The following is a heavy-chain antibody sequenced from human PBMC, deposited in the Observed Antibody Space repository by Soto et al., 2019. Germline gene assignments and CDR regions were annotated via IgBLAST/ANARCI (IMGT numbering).Heavy chain of an antibody. D-gene: IGHD3-22*01. V-gene: IGHV4-31*03. CDR3: ARAEVGELGISYYDSSGYYQAFDY. Sequence: QVQLQESGPRLVKPSQTLSLTCTVSGGSISSGGYYWSWIRQHPGKGLEWIGYIYYSGSTYYNPSIKSRVTVSVDTSKNQFSLKLSSVTAADTAVYYCARAEVGELGISYYDSSGYYQAFDYWGQGTLVTVSS. CDR2: IYYSGST. J-gene: IGHJ4*02. CDR1: GGSISSGGYY.